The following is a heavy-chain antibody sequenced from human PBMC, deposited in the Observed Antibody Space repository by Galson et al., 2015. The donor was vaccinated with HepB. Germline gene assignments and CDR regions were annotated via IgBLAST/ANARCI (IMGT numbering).Heavy chain of an antibody. J-gene: IGHJ4*02. V-gene: IGHV3-74*01. CDR1: GFTFSNYW. Sequence: SLRLSCAASGFTFSNYWMHWVRQAPGKGLVWVSRINSDGRSTTYADSVKGRFTITRDNAKHTVSLQMNSLRAEDTAMYYCVRDDVLYRNNWYEVYWGQGTLVTVS. D-gene: IGHD6-13*01. CDR2: INSDGRST. CDR3: VRDDVLYRNNWYEVY.